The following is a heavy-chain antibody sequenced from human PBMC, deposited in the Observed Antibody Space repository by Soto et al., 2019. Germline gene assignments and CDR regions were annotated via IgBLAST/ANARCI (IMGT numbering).Heavy chain of an antibody. D-gene: IGHD3-9*01. J-gene: IGHJ4*02. CDR3: AKDRQPDGIWTFDY. CDR1: VLPLNTYT. CDR2: IIQNGET. Sequence: GGSMKLSCAASVLPLNTYTMNWVRQAPGKGLEWVSGIIQNGETYYTGSVKGRFTISRDNSKNMVYLQVDSLRADDTALYYCAKDRQPDGIWTFDYWGQGTLVTVSS. V-gene: IGHV3-23*01.